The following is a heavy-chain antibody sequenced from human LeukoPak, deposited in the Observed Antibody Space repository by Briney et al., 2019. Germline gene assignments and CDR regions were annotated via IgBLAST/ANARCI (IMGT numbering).Heavy chain of an antibody. Sequence: ASVKVSCKASGYTFTGYYIHWVRQAPGQGLEWMGWINPNSRGTNYAQKFQGRVTMTRDTSISTAYMELSRLRSDDTAVYYCARDWYCSGGSCYSAYFDYWGQGTLVTVSS. CDR3: ARDWYCSGGSCYSAYFDY. D-gene: IGHD2-15*01. CDR1: GYTFTGYY. CDR2: INPNSRGT. V-gene: IGHV1-2*02. J-gene: IGHJ4*02.